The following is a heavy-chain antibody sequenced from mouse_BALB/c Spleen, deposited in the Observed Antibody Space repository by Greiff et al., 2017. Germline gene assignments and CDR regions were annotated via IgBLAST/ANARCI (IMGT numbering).Heavy chain of an antibody. CDR3: ASYDYDVGKFAY. V-gene: IGHV3-8*02. CDR1: GDSITSGY. D-gene: IGHD2-4*01. J-gene: IGHJ3*01. Sequence: VQLKESGPSLVKPSQTLSLTCSVTGDSITSGYWNWIRKFPGNKLEYMGYISYSGSTYYNPSLKSRISITRDTSKNQYYLQLNSVTTEDTATYCCASYDYDVGKFAYWGQGTQVTVSA. CDR2: ISYSGST.